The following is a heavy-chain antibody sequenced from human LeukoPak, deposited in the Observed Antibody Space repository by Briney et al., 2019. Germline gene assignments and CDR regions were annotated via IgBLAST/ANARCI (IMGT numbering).Heavy chain of an antibody. CDR1: GFTFSTYS. J-gene: IGHJ4*02. CDR2: ITRVGSST. D-gene: IGHD5-24*01. Sequence: PGGSLRLSCAASGFTFSTYSMHWVRQAPGKGLVWVSRITRVGSSTNYADSVKGRFTISRDNAKNTLSLQMNSLRAEDTAVYYCASQMATGYWGQGTLVTVSS. V-gene: IGHV3-74*01. CDR3: ASQMATGY.